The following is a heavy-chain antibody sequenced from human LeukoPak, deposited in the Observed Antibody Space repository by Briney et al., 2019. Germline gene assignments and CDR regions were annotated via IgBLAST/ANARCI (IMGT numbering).Heavy chain of an antibody. J-gene: IGHJ4*02. Sequence: GGSLRLSCAASGFTFSSYEMNWVRQAPGKGLEWISAISGSSSNVYYAASVRGRFTISRDNAENSLYLQLNTMRAEDTAVYYCARGFRDTAMFLDYWGQGTLVAVSS. CDR2: ISGSSSNV. CDR1: GFTFSSYE. D-gene: IGHD5-18*01. V-gene: IGHV3-48*03. CDR3: ARGFRDTAMFLDY.